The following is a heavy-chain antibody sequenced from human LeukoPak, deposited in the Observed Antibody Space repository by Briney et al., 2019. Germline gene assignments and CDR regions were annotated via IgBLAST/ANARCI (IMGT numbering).Heavy chain of an antibody. D-gene: IGHD2-2*02. CDR1: GFTFSSYE. CDR2: ISSSGSTI. CDR3: ARGRCSSTSCYTFDP. J-gene: IGHJ5*02. V-gene: IGHV3-48*03. Sequence: GGSLRLSCAASGFTFSSYEMNWVRQAPGKGLEWVSYISSSGSTIYYADSVKGRFTISRDNAKNPLYLQMNSLRAEDTAVYYCARGRCSSTSCYTFDPWGQGTLVTVSS.